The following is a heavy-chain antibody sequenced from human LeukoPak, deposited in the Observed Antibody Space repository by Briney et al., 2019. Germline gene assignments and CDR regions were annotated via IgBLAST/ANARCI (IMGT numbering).Heavy chain of an antibody. D-gene: IGHD6-13*01. CDR3: ARDDSSWYNGPLDY. Sequence: GGSLRLSCAASGFTFSSYAIHWVRQAPGKGLEWVAVISNDRNNKYYADSVKGRFTISRDNSKNTLYLQMNSLRAEDTAVYYCARDDSSWYNGPLDYWGQGTLVAVSS. CDR1: GFTFSSYA. CDR2: ISNDRNNK. J-gene: IGHJ4*02. V-gene: IGHV3-30-3*01.